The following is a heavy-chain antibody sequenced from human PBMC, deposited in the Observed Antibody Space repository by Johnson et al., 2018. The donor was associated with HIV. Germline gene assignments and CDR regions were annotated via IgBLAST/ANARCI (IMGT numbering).Heavy chain of an antibody. Sequence: QVPLVESGGGVVQPGTSLRLSCAASGFTFSRCGMHWVRQAPGKGLEWAAVISNDGSAKYYADSVKGRFTISRDNSKNTLYLQMNSLRAEDTAVYYCAKEQGGFHIGGQGTPVSVSS. D-gene: IGHD2-15*01. J-gene: IGHJ3*02. CDR2: ISNDGSAK. V-gene: IGHV3-30*18. CDR3: AKEQGGFHI. CDR1: GFTFSRCG.